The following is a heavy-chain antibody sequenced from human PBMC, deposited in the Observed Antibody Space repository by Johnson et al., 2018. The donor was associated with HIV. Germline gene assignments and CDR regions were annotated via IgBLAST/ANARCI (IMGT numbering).Heavy chain of an antibody. CDR2: ISYDGTDK. J-gene: IGHJ3*02. V-gene: IGHV3-30*04. CDR1: GFSLDAYA. Sequence: QVQLVESGGGVVQPGRSLRLSCVASGFSLDAYAIHWVRQAPGKGLEWVALISYDGTDKFYATSVKGRFTVSRDNSKNTLYLQMNSLRAEDTAVYYCAREYYYDSSGYNAVDIWGQWTMVTVSS. CDR3: AREYYYDSSGYNAVDI. D-gene: IGHD3-22*01.